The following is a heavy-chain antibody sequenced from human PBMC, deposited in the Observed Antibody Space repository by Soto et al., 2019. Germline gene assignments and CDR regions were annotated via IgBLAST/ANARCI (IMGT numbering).Heavy chain of an antibody. CDR3: VRGPAGSGWSYDY. CDR2: INHSGST. D-gene: IGHD6-19*01. V-gene: IGHV4-34*01. Sequence: QVHLQQWGARLLKPSETLSLTCAVYGGSFSNNFWSWIRQTPGKGLEWIGEINHSGSTKYNPSLKSRVTMSKDMSRNQFSLRMSSVTAADTALYYCVRGPAGSGWSYDYWGQGTLVTVSS. J-gene: IGHJ4*02. CDR1: GGSFSNNF.